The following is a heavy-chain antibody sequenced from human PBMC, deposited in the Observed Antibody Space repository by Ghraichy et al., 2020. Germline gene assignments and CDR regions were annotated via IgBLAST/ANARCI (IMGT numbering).Heavy chain of an antibody. CDR3: ARGREQWLVYYYYGMDV. V-gene: IGHV1-8*01. CDR1: GYTFTSYD. Sequence: ASVKVSCKASGYTFTSYDINWVRQATGQGLEWMGWMNPNSGNTGYAQKFQGRVTMTRNTSISTAYMELSSLRSEDTAVYYCARGREQWLVYYYYGMDVWGQGTTVTVSS. D-gene: IGHD6-19*01. CDR2: MNPNSGNT. J-gene: IGHJ6*02.